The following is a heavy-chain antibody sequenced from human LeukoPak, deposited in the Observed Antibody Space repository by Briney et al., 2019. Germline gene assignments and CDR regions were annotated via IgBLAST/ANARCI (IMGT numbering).Heavy chain of an antibody. D-gene: IGHD6-19*01. V-gene: IGHV3-23*01. CDR3: TKDRGSAWKAVDI. CDR2: ISGDSSDN. Sequence: TGGSLRLFCAASGLTFSIYVIRWVRQAPGKGPEWVFSISGDSSDNYYSVSVKGRFTMSRDNSKNKVYLQMNSLRVEDTAVYYCTKDRGSAWKAVDIGGQGTMVTVSS. CDR1: GLTFSIYV. J-gene: IGHJ3*02.